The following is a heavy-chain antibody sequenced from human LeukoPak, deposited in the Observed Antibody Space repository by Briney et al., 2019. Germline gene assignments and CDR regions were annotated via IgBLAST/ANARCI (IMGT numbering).Heavy chain of an antibody. CDR1: GYTFTGYY. Sequence: ASVKVSCKASGYTFTGYYMHWVRQAPGQGLEWMGWINPNSGGTNYAQKFQGRVTMTRDTSISTAYMELSRLRSDDTAVYYCARDRYSGGKNPYFDYWGQGTLVTVSS. CDR2: INPNSGGT. V-gene: IGHV1-2*02. D-gene: IGHD6-19*01. J-gene: IGHJ4*02. CDR3: ARDRYSGGKNPYFDY.